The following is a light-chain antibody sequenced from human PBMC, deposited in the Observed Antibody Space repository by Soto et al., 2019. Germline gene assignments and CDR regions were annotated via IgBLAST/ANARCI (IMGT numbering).Light chain of an antibody. CDR1: QSVSSSH. V-gene: IGKV3-20*01. Sequence: EIVLTQSPGTLSLSPGERATLSCRASQSVSSSHLTWYQQQPGQAPRLLIYGASSRTTDIPDRFSGSWSGTDFTITISRLAPDDFALYYCQQFYSSPWTFGQGTKVEIK. J-gene: IGKJ1*01. CDR3: QQFYSSPWT. CDR2: GAS.